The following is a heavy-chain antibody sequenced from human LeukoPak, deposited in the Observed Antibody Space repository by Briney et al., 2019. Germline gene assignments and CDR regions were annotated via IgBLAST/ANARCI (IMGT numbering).Heavy chain of an antibody. CDR3: GREDGYNYLGY. Sequence: ASVKVSCKASGYTFTGYYIHWVRRAPGQGLEWMGWINPTSGGTKSAQKFEGRVTMTRDTSVSTAYMELNSPRSDDTAVYYCGREDGYNYLGYWGQGTLVTVSS. V-gene: IGHV1-2*02. J-gene: IGHJ4*02. CDR2: INPTSGGT. D-gene: IGHD5-24*01. CDR1: GYTFTGYY.